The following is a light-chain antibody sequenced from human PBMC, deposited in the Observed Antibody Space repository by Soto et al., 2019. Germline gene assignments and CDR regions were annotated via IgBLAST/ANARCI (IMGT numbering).Light chain of an antibody. CDR1: QSVSSN. V-gene: IGKV3D-15*01. Sequence: EIVTTQSASTLSVSPGERATLSCRASQSVSSNLAWYQQKPSQAPRLLIYGASSRATGIPDRFSGSGSGTDFTLTISRLEPEDFAVYYCQQYNNWPLLTFGQGTRLEI. CDR2: GAS. CDR3: QQYNNWPLLT. J-gene: IGKJ5*01.